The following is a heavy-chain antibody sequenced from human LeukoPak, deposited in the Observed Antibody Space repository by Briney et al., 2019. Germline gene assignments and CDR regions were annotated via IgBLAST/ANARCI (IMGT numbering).Heavy chain of an antibody. CDR1: GFTFSTYW. Sequence: GGSLRLSCAASGFTFSTYWMHWVRHAPGKGLVWVARINPNGRTTTYTDSVKGRFTISRDNAKNTLYLQMNSLRAEDTAVYYCARDFAGDRDYWGQGTLVTVSS. CDR3: ARDFAGDRDY. J-gene: IGHJ4*02. CDR2: INPNGRTT. D-gene: IGHD4-17*01. V-gene: IGHV3-74*01.